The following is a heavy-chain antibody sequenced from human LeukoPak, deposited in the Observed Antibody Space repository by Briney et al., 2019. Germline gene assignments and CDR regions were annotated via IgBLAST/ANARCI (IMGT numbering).Heavy chain of an antibody. J-gene: IGHJ6*03. CDR3: ARCDRALATRCYMDV. Sequence: GASVKVSCKASGYTFTSYYMNWVRQAPGQGLEWMGIINPSGGSTSYAQKFQGRVTMTRDTSTSTVYMELSSLRSEDTAVYYCARCDRALATRCYMDVWGKGTTVTISS. CDR1: GYTFTSYY. CDR2: INPSGGST. D-gene: IGHD1-14*01. V-gene: IGHV1-46*01.